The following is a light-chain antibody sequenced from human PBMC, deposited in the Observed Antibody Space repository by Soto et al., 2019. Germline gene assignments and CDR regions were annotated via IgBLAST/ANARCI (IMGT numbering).Light chain of an antibody. J-gene: IGKJ2*01. Sequence: EIVMTQSPATLSVSPGERATLSCRASQRVSRNFAWYRQKPGQAPTLVIYGASTRATGIPARFSGSGSGTEFTLTISSLQSEDFAVYYCQQYTNWPYTFGPG. CDR3: QQYTNWPYT. CDR2: GAS. CDR1: QRVSRN. V-gene: IGKV3-15*01.